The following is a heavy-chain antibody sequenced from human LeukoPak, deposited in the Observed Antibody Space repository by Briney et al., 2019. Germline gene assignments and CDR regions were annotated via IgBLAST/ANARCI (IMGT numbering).Heavy chain of an antibody. J-gene: IGHJ4*02. V-gene: IGHV4-30-4*01. CDR3: ARDLAVAGNYLDY. D-gene: IGHD6-19*01. Sequence: PSQTLSLTCTVSGGSISSGDYYWSWIRQPPGKGLEWIGYIYYSGSTYYNPSLKSRVTISVDTSKNQFSLKLSSVTAADTAVYYCARDLAVAGNYLDYWGQGTLVTVSS. CDR1: GGSISSGDYY. CDR2: IYYSGST.